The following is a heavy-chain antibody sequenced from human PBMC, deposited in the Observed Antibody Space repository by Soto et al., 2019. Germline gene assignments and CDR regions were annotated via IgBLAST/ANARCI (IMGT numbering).Heavy chain of an antibody. CDR3: ARDPPQITMVRGVISPDNWFDP. CDR2: IIPIFGTA. CDR1: GGTFSSYA. D-gene: IGHD3-10*01. J-gene: IGHJ5*02. V-gene: IGHV1-69*13. Sequence: GASVKVSCKASGGTFSSYAISWVRQAPGQGLEWMGGIIPIFGTANYAQKFQGRVTITADESTSTAYMELSSLRSEDTAVYYCARDPPQITMVRGVISPDNWFDPWGQGTLVTVSS.